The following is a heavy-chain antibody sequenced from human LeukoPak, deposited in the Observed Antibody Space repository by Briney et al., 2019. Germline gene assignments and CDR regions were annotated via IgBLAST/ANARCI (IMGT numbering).Heavy chain of an antibody. J-gene: IGHJ4*02. CDR3: ARLGEYHYDSSGYPPPDY. D-gene: IGHD3-22*01. CDR1: GFTVSSNY. CDR2: IYSGGST. Sequence: PGGSLRLSCAASGFTVSSNYMSWVRQAPGKGLEWVSVIYSGGSTYYADSVKGRFTISRDNSKNTLYLQMNSLRAEDTAVYYCARLGEYHYDSSGYPPPDYWGQGTLVTVSS. V-gene: IGHV3-66*01.